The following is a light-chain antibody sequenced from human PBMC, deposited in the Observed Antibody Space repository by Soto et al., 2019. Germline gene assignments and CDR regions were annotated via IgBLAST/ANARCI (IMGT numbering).Light chain of an antibody. CDR1: SSNIGSNY. Sequence: QAVVTQPPSASGTPGQRVTISCSGSSSNIGSNYVYWYQQLPGTAPKLLIYRNNQRPSGVPDRFSGSKSGTSASLAISGLRSEDEADYYCAAWEDSLSVVVFGGGTKLTVL. J-gene: IGLJ2*01. CDR3: AAWEDSLSVVV. CDR2: RNN. V-gene: IGLV1-47*01.